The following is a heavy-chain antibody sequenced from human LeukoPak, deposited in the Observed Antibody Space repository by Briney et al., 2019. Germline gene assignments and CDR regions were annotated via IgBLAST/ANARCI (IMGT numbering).Heavy chain of an antibody. Sequence: SETLSLTCAVSGCSISSGGYSWSWIRQPPGKGLEWIGYIYHSGSTYYNPSLKSRVTISVDRSKNQFSLKLSSVTAADTAVYYCARVYGDYGVDYWGQGTLVTVSS. CDR2: IYHSGST. J-gene: IGHJ4*02. CDR1: GCSISSGGYS. V-gene: IGHV4-30-2*01. CDR3: ARVYGDYGVDY. D-gene: IGHD4-17*01.